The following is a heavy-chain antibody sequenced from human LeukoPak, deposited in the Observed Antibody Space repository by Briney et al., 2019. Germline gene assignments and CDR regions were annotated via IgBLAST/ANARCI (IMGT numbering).Heavy chain of an antibody. Sequence: SETLSLTCTVSGGSISSYYWSWIRQPPGKGLEWIGYIYYSGSTNYNPSLESRVTISVDTSKNPFSLKLSSVTAADTAVYYCARQYDFWSGYLDYWGQGTLVTVSS. D-gene: IGHD3-3*01. CDR1: GGSISSYY. V-gene: IGHV4-59*08. CDR2: IYYSGST. CDR3: ARQYDFWSGYLDY. J-gene: IGHJ4*02.